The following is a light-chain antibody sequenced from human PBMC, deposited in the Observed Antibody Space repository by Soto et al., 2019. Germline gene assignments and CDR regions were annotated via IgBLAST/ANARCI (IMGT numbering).Light chain of an antibody. CDR3: ASYGGNYVV. CDR1: SSDVGGYNY. V-gene: IGLV2-8*01. CDR2: EVT. Sequence: QYALTQPPSASGSPGQSVTISCTGTSSDVGGYNYVSWFQQNPGKAPKLIIYEVTKRPSGVPDRFSGSKSGNTASLTVSGLQAEDEADYYCASYGGNYVVLGGGTKLTVL. J-gene: IGLJ2*01.